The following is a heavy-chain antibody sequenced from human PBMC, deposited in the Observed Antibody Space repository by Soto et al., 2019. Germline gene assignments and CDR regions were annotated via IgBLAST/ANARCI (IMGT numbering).Heavy chain of an antibody. J-gene: IGHJ6*02. CDR3: AKDDSAGGSYFYGMDV. D-gene: IGHD3-16*01. CDR2: ISYDGDNK. CDR1: GFTFSHYA. V-gene: IGHV3-30-3*01. Sequence: QVQLVESGGRVVQPGRSLRLSCVASGFTFSHYAIHWVRQAPGKGLEWVAVISYDGDNKYYADSVKGRFTISRDNTKDTLNLQMNSLRAEDTAVYYCAKDDSAGGSYFYGMDVWGQGTTVTVSS.